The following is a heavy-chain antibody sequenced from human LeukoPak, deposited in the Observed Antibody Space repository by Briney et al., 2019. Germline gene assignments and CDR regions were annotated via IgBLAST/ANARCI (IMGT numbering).Heavy chain of an antibody. CDR3: ARRVQGPQLGEYVAYYFDH. D-gene: IGHD3-16*01. CDR2: IYSSGTT. V-gene: IGHV4-4*09. CDR1: RGSISRYY. Sequence: SETLSLTRTVSRGSISRYYSSSIRQPPGKGLEWVGYIYSSGTTKYNPSLESRATISIDTSKSQLSLSLSSVSAADTAVYYCARRVQGPQLGEYVAYYFDHWGQGTLVTVSS. J-gene: IGHJ4*02.